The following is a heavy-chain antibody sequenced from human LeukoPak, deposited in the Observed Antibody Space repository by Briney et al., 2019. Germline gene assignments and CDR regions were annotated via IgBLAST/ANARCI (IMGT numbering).Heavy chain of an antibody. Sequence: SETLSLTCTVSDGYISDYYWSWIRQPPGKGLEWVGNIYSSGSTIYNPSLKSRVTISLDTSRNQFSLKLTSVTAADTAVYYCARGTYYYYYYMDVWGKGTTVTVSS. CDR1: DGYISDYY. J-gene: IGHJ6*03. CDR3: ARGTYYYYYYMDV. V-gene: IGHV4-4*09. CDR2: IYSSGST.